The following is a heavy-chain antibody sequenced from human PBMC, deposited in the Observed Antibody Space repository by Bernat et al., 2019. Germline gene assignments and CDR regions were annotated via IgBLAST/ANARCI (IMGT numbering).Heavy chain of an antibody. V-gene: IGHV3-30*18. CDR3: AKEGLVRGEFDY. CDR2: ISYDGSNK. Sequence: QVQLVESGGGVVQPGRSLRLFCAASGFIFSTYGMHWVRQAPGKGLEWVALISYDGSNKYYADSVKGRFTISRDNSKNTLYLQMNSLRAEDTAVYYCAKEGLVRGEFDYWGQGTLVTVSS. J-gene: IGHJ4*02. D-gene: IGHD6-19*01. CDR1: GFIFSTYG.